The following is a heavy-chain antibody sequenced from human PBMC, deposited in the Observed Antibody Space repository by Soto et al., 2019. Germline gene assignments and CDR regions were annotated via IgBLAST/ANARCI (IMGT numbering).Heavy chain of an antibody. CDR2: IRSKAYGGTT. D-gene: IGHD3-10*01. J-gene: IGHJ4*02. CDR3: QFGELLPNYIFDY. V-gene: IGHV3-49*03. CDR1: GFTFGDYA. Sequence: GGSLRLSCTASGFTFGDYAMSWFRQAPGKGLEWVGFIRSKAYGGTTEYAASVKGRFTISRDDSKSIAYLQMNSLKTEDTAVYYCQFGELLPNYIFDYWGQGTLVTVSS.